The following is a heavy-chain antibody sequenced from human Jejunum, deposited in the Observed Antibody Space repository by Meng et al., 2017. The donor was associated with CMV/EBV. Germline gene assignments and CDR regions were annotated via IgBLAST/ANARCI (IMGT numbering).Heavy chain of an antibody. D-gene: IGHD5-12*01. CDR2: IYYSGKI. CDR3: ARYYSGWYFDN. V-gene: IGHV4-61*01. Sequence: TFSGDSFSSGTSYWSWIRQTPGKGLEWIAYIYYSGKINYNPSLKSRVTVSLDTSKNQFSLRLTSVTAADTAVYFCARYYSGWYFDNWGQGTLVTVSS. J-gene: IGHJ4*02. CDR1: GDSFSSGTSY.